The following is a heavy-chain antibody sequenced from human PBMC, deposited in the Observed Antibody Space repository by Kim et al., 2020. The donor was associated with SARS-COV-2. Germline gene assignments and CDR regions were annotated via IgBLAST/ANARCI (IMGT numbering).Heavy chain of an antibody. CDR2: NT. J-gene: IGHJ4*02. CDR3: AGYTPDTFVY. V-gene: IGHV1-18*01. D-gene: IGHD3-16*02. Sequence: NTNYAQRLQGRVTMTTDTSTSTAYMEMRSLRSDDTAVYYCAGYTPDTFVYWGQGTLVTVSS.